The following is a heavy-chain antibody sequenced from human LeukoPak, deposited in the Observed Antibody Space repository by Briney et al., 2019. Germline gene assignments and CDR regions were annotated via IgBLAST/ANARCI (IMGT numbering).Heavy chain of an antibody. D-gene: IGHD2-8*02. Sequence: GESLKISCKGSGFRFTSDWIGWVRQLPGKSLEWMGIIYPDDSDTRYSPSFQGQVTISADKSINTTYLQWSSLKASDTAMYYCARHGKYFTGSHYFDYWGQGTLVTVSS. CDR1: GFRFTSDW. V-gene: IGHV5-51*01. CDR3: ARHGKYFTGSHYFDY. CDR2: IYPDDSDT. J-gene: IGHJ4*02.